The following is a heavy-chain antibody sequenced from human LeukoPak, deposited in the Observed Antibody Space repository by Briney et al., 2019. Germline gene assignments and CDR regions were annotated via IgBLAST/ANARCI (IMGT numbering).Heavy chain of an antibody. Sequence: GESLKISCKGSGYSFTSYWIGWVRQMPGKGLEGMGIIYPGDSDTRYSPSFQGQVTISADKSISTAYLQWSSLKASATAMYYCARRLLYYYDSSGYFDYWGQGTLVTVSS. CDR1: GYSFTSYW. CDR2: IYPGDSDT. V-gene: IGHV5-51*01. CDR3: ARRLLYYYDSSGYFDY. D-gene: IGHD3-22*01. J-gene: IGHJ4*02.